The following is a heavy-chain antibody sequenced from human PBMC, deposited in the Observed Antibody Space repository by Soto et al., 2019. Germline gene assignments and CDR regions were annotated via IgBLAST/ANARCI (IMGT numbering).Heavy chain of an antibody. V-gene: IGHV3-30*02. CDR2: IRNDGTVR. Sequence: GGSLRLSCTASGFTFSYHDMHWVRQAPGKGLEWLAAIRNDGTVRNYADAAKGRFTISRDNSKSTLSLDVNNLRPEDTAVYYCATKKIDDFDYWGQGTLVTVSS. CDR1: GFTFSYHD. CDR3: ATKKIDDFDY. J-gene: IGHJ4*02.